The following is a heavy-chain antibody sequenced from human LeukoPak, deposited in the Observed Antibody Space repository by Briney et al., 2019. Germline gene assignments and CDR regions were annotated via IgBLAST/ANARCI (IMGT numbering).Heavy chain of an antibody. V-gene: IGHV4-39*07. CDR1: GGSISTSNYY. Sequence: SETLSLTCTVSGGSISTSNYYWGWIRQPPGKGLEWIGNIFYSGSTYYSPSLRSRVTISLDTSRNQFSLKLNSVTAADTAVYFCARSIAAADGGVYYYMDVWGKGTTVTISS. CDR3: ARSIAAADGGVYYYMDV. D-gene: IGHD6-25*01. CDR2: IFYSGST. J-gene: IGHJ6*03.